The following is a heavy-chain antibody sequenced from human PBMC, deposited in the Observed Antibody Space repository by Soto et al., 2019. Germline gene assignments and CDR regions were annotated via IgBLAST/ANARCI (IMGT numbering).Heavy chain of an antibody. CDR2: ISYDGSNK. Sequence: QVQLVESGGGVVQPGRSLRLSCAASGFTFRSYAMHWVRQAPGKGLEWVAVISYDGSNKYYADSVKGRFTISRDNSKNTLYLQMNSLRVEDTAVYYCATVQGGYAIFSYYYGMDVWGQGTTVTVSS. CDR1: GFTFRSYA. J-gene: IGHJ6*02. V-gene: IGHV3-30-3*01. D-gene: IGHD2-8*01. CDR3: ATVQGGYAIFSYYYGMDV.